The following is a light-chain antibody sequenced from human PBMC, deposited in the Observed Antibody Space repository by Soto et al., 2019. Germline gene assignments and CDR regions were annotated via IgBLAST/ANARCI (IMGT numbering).Light chain of an antibody. CDR1: SSNMGNNF. V-gene: IGLV1-51*01. J-gene: IGLJ2*01. CDR3: GTWDSSLSVVI. Sequence: QSVLTQPPSVSAAPGQKVTISCSGSSSNMGNNFVSWYQQLPGTAPRLLIYDNNNRPSGIPDRFSGSQSGTSATLAITGLQTGDEADYFCGTWDSSLSVVIFGGGTKVTVL. CDR2: DNN.